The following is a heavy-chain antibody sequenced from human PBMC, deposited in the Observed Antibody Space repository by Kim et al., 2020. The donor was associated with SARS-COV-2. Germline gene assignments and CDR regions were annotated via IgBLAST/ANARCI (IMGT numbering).Heavy chain of an antibody. Sequence: YKYYADSVKGRFTISIDNAKNSLYLQMNSLRAEDTAVYYCARVGGLTTGVWGQGTLVTVSS. V-gene: IGHV3-21*01. CDR3: ARVGGLTTGV. CDR2: YK. J-gene: IGHJ4*02. D-gene: IGHD3-22*01.